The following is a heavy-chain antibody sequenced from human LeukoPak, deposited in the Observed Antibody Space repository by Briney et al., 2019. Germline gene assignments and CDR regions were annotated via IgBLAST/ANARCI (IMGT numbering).Heavy chain of an antibody. CDR3: ARVPSGSYLDAFDI. Sequence: SEKVSCKASGGTFSSYAISWVRQAPGQGLEWMGGIIPIFGTANYAQKFQGRVTITADESTSTAYMELSSLRSEDTAVYYCARVPSGSYLDAFDIWGQGTMVTISS. D-gene: IGHD1-26*01. V-gene: IGHV1-69*01. CDR2: IIPIFGTA. J-gene: IGHJ3*02. CDR1: GGTFSSYA.